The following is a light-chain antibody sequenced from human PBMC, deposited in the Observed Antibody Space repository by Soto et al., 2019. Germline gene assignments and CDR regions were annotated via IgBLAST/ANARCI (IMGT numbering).Light chain of an antibody. CDR2: RNN. V-gene: IGLV1-47*01. Sequence: QLVLTQPPSASGTPGQRVTISCSGSSSNIGSNYVYWYQQLPGTAPKLLIYRNNQRPSGVPDRFSGSKSGTSASLAISGLRSEDEADYYCAEWDDSLRGVVFGGGTKLTVL. J-gene: IGLJ2*01. CDR1: SSNIGSNY. CDR3: AEWDDSLRGVV.